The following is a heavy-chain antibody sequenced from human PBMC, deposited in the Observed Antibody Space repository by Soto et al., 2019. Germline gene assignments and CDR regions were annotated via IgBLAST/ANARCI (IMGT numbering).Heavy chain of an antibody. CDR2: IYYSGST. CDR1: GGSFSGSY. Sequence: SETLSLTCAVYGGSFSGSYWTWIRQPPWKGLEWIGSIYYSGSTYYNPSLKSRVTISVDTSKNQFSLKLSSVTAADTAVYYCARHTPAISISDHWGQGTQVTVSS. J-gene: IGHJ4*02. V-gene: IGHV4-34*01. D-gene: IGHD2-15*01. CDR3: ARHTPAISISDH.